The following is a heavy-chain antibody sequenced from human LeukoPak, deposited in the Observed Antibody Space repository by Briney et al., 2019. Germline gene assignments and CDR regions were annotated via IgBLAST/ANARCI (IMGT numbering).Heavy chain of an antibody. J-gene: IGHJ5*02. CDR3: ARSSLVGFDP. D-gene: IGHD1-26*01. Sequence: SETLSLTCTVSGGSISISNYYWGWIRQPPGQGLGWIGSISYSGSTYYNPSLRSRVTMSVDTSKNQFSLKLNSVTAADTAVFYCARSSLVGFDPWGQGILVTVSS. CDR1: GGSISISNYY. V-gene: IGHV4-39*01. CDR2: ISYSGST.